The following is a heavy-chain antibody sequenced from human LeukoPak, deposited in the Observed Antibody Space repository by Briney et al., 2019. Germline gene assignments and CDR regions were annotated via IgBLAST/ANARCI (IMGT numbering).Heavy chain of an antibody. D-gene: IGHD4-17*01. CDR3: ARGGATVTDH. CDR2: IYYGGTT. V-gene: IGHV4-31*03. J-gene: IGHJ5*02. CDR1: GGSISDDGYY. Sequence: SQTLSLTCSVSGGSISDDGYYWSWLRQFPGKGLEWIGHIYYGGTTEYNPSLKSRITISRDTSKTQFSLQLNSVTVADTAVYYCARGGATVTDHWGQGTLVTVSS.